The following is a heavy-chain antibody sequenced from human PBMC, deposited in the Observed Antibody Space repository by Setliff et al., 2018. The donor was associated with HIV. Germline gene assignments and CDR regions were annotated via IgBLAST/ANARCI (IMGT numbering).Heavy chain of an antibody. V-gene: IGHV1-69*08. CDR3: VAESCDVPSKPGPYYYSMDV. CDR2: IIPMLGTP. Sequence: SVKVSCKASGDIFSKYTFSWVRQAPGQGLGWVGRIIPMLGTPNYAQKFQGRVTITADISTGIGYMEINRLRSDDTAGYYCVAESCDVPSKPGPYYYSMDVWGKGTTVTVSS. D-gene: IGHD2-2*01. J-gene: IGHJ6*03. CDR1: GDIFSKYT.